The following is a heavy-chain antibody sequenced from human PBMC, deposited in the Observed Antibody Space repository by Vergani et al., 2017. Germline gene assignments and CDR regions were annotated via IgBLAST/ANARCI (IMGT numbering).Heavy chain of an antibody. V-gene: IGHV1-69*12. CDR3: ASGGMTTVTERPKNWFDP. CDR1: GGTFSSYA. Sequence: QVQLVQSGAEVKKPGSSVKVSCKASGGTFSSYAISWVRQAPGQGLEWMGGIIPIFVTANYAQKFQGRVTITADESTSTAYMELSSLRSEDTAVYYCASGGMTTVTERPKNWFDPWGQGTLVTVSS. CDR2: IIPIFVTA. D-gene: IGHD4-17*01. J-gene: IGHJ5*02.